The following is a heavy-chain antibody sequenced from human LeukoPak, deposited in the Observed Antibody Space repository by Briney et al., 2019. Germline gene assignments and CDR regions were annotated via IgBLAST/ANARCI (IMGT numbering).Heavy chain of an antibody. D-gene: IGHD5-24*01. Sequence: GGSLRLSCAASGFTFCSYGMHWVRQAPGKGLEWVAVISYDGSNKYYADSVKGRFTISRDNSKNTLYLQMNSLRAEDTAVYYCMAPAAWGQGTLVTVSS. CDR1: GFTFCSYG. J-gene: IGHJ5*02. V-gene: IGHV3-30*03. CDR2: ISYDGSNK. CDR3: MAPAA.